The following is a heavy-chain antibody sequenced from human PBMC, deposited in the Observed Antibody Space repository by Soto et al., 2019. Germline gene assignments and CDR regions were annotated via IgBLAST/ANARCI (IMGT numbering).Heavy chain of an antibody. D-gene: IGHD3-10*01. CDR1: GFTFNNYA. J-gene: IGHJ3*02. V-gene: IGHV3-23*01. Sequence: GSLRLSCTASGFTFNNYAMSWVSQAPGRGLEWVSGISHSGGRTYYADSVQGRVTSARDNAKNILSLQMNSLRAEDTARDAGAKEPNGDHVGGFEMWGQGTKVTVSS. CDR2: ISHSGGRT. CDR3: AKEPNGDHVGGFEM.